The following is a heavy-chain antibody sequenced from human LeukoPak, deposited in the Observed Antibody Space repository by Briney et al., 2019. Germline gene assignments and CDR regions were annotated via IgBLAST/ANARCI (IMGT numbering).Heavy chain of an antibody. CDR1: GYTFTSYG. CDR2: ISAYNGNT. CDR3: ARDGSSSDLNWFDP. Sequence: GASVKVSCKASGYTFTSYGISWVRQAPGQGLEWMGWISAYNGNTNYAQKLQGRVTMTTDTSTSTAYMELRSLRSDDTAVYHCARDGSSSDLNWFDPWGQGTLVTVSS. V-gene: IGHV1-18*01. D-gene: IGHD6-6*01. J-gene: IGHJ5*02.